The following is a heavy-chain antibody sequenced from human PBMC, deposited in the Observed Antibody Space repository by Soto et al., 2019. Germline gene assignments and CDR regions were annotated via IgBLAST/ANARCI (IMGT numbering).Heavy chain of an antibody. CDR2: IYYSGST. J-gene: IGHJ4*02. D-gene: IGHD6-6*01. CDR1: GGSISSSSYY. CDR3: ARRSSSVIDY. Sequence: SETLSLTCTVSGGSISSSSYYWGWIRQPPGKGLEWIGSIYYSGSTYYNPSLKSRVTISVDTSKNQFSLKLSSVTAADTAVYYCARRSSSVIDYWGQGTLVTVS. V-gene: IGHV4-39*01.